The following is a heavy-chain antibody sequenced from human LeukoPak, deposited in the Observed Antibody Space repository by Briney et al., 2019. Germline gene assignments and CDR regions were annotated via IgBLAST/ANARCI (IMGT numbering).Heavy chain of an antibody. V-gene: IGHV4-59*01. CDR1: GGSFSGYY. CDR2: IYYSGST. D-gene: IGHD4-17*01. CDR3: ASSVYGDPEDY. Sequence: SETLSLTCAVYGGSFSGYYWSWIRQPPGKGLEWIGYIYYSGSTNYNPSLKSRVTISVDTSKNQFSLKLSSVTAADTAVYYCASSVYGDPEDYWGQGTLVTVSS. J-gene: IGHJ4*02.